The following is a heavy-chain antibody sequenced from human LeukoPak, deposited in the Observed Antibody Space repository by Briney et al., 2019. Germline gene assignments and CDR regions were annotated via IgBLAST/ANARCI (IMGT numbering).Heavy chain of an antibody. CDR3: ARSRGTFFPHDY. V-gene: IGHV3-66*01. D-gene: IGHD3-10*01. J-gene: IGHJ4*02. CDR2: IYSGGGT. CDR1: GFTVSSNY. Sequence: GGSLRLSCAVSGFTVSSNYMSWVRQTPGKGLEWVSVIYSGGGTYYADSVKGRFTISRDNSKNTVYLQMNSLRVEDTAVYYCARSRGTFFPHDYWGQGTLVTVTS.